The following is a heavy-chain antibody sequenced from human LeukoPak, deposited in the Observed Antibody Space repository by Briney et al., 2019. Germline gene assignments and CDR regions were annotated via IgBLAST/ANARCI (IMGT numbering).Heavy chain of an antibody. D-gene: IGHD1-20*01. V-gene: IGHV4-39*07. Sequence: SETLSLACTVSGGSISSGGYYWSWIRQHPGKGLEWIGEINHSGSTNYNPSLKSRVTISVDTSKNQFSLKLSSVTAADTAVYYCARAQITGTYVNWFDPWGQGTLVTVSS. CDR3: ARAQITGTYVNWFDP. CDR1: GGSISSGGYY. CDR2: INHSGST. J-gene: IGHJ5*02.